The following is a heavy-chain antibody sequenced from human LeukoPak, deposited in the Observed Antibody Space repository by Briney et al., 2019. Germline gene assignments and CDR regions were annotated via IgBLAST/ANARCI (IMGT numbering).Heavy chain of an antibody. CDR2: IYYSGST. Sequence: SETLSLTCTVSGGSISSYYWSWIRQPPGKGLEWIGYIYYSGSTNYNPSLKSRVTISVDTSKNQFSLKLSSVTAADTAVYYCASGGVVQGVNWFDPWGQGTPVTVSS. V-gene: IGHV4-59*01. J-gene: IGHJ5*02. CDR1: GGSISSYY. CDR3: ASGGVVQGVNWFDP. D-gene: IGHD3-10*01.